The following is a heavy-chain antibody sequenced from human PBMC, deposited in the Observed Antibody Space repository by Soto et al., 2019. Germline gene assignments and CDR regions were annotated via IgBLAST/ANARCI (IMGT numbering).Heavy chain of an antibody. J-gene: IGHJ4*02. Sequence: SVKVSCKASRVAFSKFIVTWVRQAPGQGLEWMGGIIPIFGTANYAQKFQGRVTITADKSTSTAYMELSSLRSEDTAVYYCARARIVVVVAATPEGFDYWGQGTLVTVSS. D-gene: IGHD2-15*01. CDR2: IIPIFGTA. CDR3: ARARIVVVVAATPEGFDY. V-gene: IGHV1-69*06. CDR1: RVAFSKFI.